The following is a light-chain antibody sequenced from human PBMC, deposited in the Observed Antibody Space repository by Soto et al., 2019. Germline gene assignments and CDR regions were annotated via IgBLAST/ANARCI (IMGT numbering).Light chain of an antibody. CDR2: DAS. J-gene: IGKJ5*01. CDR1: QSVSSY. V-gene: IGKV3-11*01. Sequence: EMVLTQSPATLSLSPGERATLSCRASQSVSSYLAWYQQRPGQAPRLLIYDASNRATGVPARFSGSGSGTDFTLTISSLEPEDFAVYYCQQRSSWPPAFGQGSRHEI. CDR3: QQRSSWPPA.